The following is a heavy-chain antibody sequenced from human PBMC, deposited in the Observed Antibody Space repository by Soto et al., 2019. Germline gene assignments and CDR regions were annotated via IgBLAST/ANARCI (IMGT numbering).Heavy chain of an antibody. V-gene: IGHV3-30*18. D-gene: IGHD6-13*01. J-gene: IGHJ4*02. CDR1: GFTFSNYG. Sequence: PGGSLRLSCAASGFTFSNYGIHWVRQAPGKGLEWLAPVSYDGSNTYYADPVKGRFTISRDNSRNTLYLQMNSLRTEDTAVYYCAKSQPSNIAAGDNWGQGTLVTVSS. CDR2: VSYDGSNT. CDR3: AKSQPSNIAAGDN.